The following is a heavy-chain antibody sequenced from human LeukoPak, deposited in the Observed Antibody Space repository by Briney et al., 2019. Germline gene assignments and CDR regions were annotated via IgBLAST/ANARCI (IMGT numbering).Heavy chain of an antibody. J-gene: IGHJ4*02. V-gene: IGHV1-18*01. CDR2: ISAYNGNT. CDR1: GYTFSSYG. D-gene: IGHD3-22*01. Sequence: GASATVSCKASGYTFSSYGISWVRQAPGQGLEWMGWISAYNGNTNYAQKVQGRVTLTTETSTSTAYMELRSLRSDDTAVYYCARDRQLGSSGYYAAYWGQGTLVTVSS. CDR3: ARDRQLGSSGYYAAY.